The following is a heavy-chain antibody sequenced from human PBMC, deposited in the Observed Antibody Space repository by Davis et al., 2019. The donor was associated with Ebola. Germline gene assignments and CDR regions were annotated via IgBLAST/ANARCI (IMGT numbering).Heavy chain of an antibody. CDR2: INPNSGGT. Sequence: ASVKVSCKASGGTFGSYAISWVRQAPGQGLEWMGWINPNSGGTNYAQKFQGRVTMTKDTSISTAYMELSRLRSDDTAVYYCARDMELLWFGEGSPAYYYYYGMDVWGQGTTVTVSS. D-gene: IGHD3-10*01. V-gene: IGHV1-2*02. CDR1: GGTFGSYA. CDR3: ARDMELLWFGEGSPAYYYYYGMDV. J-gene: IGHJ6*02.